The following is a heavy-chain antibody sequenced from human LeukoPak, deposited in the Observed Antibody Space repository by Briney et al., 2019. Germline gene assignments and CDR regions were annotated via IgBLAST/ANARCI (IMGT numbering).Heavy chain of an antibody. CDR1: GFTVSSNY. CDR3: AAGTAADY. D-gene: IGHD1-26*01. CDR2: IYGGGIT. J-gene: IGHJ4*02. V-gene: IGHV3-53*01. Sequence: PGGSLRLSCAVSGFTVSSNYMSWVRQAPGKGLEWVSVIYGGGITNYADSVKGRFTISRDNAKSALYLEMNDLRVEDTGVYYCAAGTAADYWGQGTLVIVSS.